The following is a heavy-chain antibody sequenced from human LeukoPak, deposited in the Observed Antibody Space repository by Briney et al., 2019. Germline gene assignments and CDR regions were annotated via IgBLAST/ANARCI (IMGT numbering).Heavy chain of an antibody. V-gene: IGHV4-34*01. CDR2: INHSGST. Sequence: PSETLSLTCAVYGGSFSGYYWSWIRQPPGKGLEWIGEINHSGSTNYNPSLKSRVTISVDTSKNQFSLKLSSVTAADTAVYYCARARSIIMVRGVRGFSNWFDPWGQGTLVTVSS. J-gene: IGHJ5*02. CDR3: ARARSIIMVRGVRGFSNWFDP. D-gene: IGHD3-10*01. CDR1: GGSFSGYY.